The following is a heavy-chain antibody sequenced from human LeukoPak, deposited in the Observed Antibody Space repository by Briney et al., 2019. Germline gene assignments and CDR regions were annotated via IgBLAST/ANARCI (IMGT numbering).Heavy chain of an antibody. CDR2: ITTGNSVL. V-gene: IGHV3-21*01. D-gene: IGHD5-12*01. Sequence: GGSLSLFCAASGLTFSSYNANWVRQAPGKWLELVSSITTGNSVLYIAVSLRGRYTISRDHANKSLYLQINILRNDDTAPYFCARGAATRKSGFYYSMDVWGKGTTVTVSS. J-gene: IGHJ6*03. CDR3: ARGAATRKSGFYYSMDV. CDR1: GLTFSSYN.